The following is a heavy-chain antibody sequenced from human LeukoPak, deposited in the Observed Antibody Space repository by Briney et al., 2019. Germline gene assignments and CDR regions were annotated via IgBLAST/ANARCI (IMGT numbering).Heavy chain of an antibody. J-gene: IGHJ4*02. D-gene: IGHD6-19*01. CDR3: AREGGAVAGTRTLFDY. V-gene: IGHV4-4*02. CDR2: IYHSGST. Sequence: SETLSLTCAVSGGSISSSNWWSWVRQPPGKGLEWIGEIYHSGSTNFNPSLKSRVTISVDKSKNQFSLKLSSVTAADTAVYYCAREGGAVAGTRTLFDYWGQGTLVTVSS. CDR1: GGSISSSNW.